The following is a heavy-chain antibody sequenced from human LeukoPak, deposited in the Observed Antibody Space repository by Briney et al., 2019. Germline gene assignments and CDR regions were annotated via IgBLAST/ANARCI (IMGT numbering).Heavy chain of an antibody. Sequence: SQTPSLTCTVTGASIRSHHCNWTRQPPRNGPHWIGYIFYSGHTNYNPSLKSRVTISVDTYKNEFSLKLTSVTATDTAVYYCASFGERGWFDPWGQGTLVSVSS. V-gene: IGHV4-59*08. CDR2: IFYSGHT. D-gene: IGHD3-10*01. CDR1: GASIRSHH. CDR3: ASFGERGWFDP. J-gene: IGHJ5*02.